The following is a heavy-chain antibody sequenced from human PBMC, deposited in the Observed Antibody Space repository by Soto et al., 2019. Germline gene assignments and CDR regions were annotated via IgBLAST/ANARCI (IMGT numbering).Heavy chain of an antibody. V-gene: IGHV4-30-4*01. J-gene: IGHJ5*02. CDR2: IYYSGST. D-gene: IGHD5-18*01. Sequence: SETLSLTCTVSGGSISSGDYYGSWIRQPPGKGLEWIGYIYYSGSTYYNPSLKSRVTISVDMSKNQFSLKLSSVTAADTAVYYCARGGYSYGYRSYWFDPWGQGTLVTVSS. CDR3: ARGGYSYGYRSYWFDP. CDR1: GGSISSGDYY.